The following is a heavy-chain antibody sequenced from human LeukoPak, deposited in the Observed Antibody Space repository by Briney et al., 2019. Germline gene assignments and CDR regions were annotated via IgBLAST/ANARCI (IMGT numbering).Heavy chain of an antibody. J-gene: IGHJ6*03. V-gene: IGHV3-30*03. Sequence: GGSLRLSCTASGFTFSTYGMHWVRQAPGKGLEWVTLISYDGSTKYYSDSVKGRFTLSRDNSKNSLYLQMNSLRAEDTAVYYCARSGLDYGSGSYYFFVRRHYYYYMDVWGKGTTVTISS. CDR1: GFTFSTYG. D-gene: IGHD3-10*01. CDR2: ISYDGSTK. CDR3: ARSGLDYGSGSYYFFVRRHYYYYMDV.